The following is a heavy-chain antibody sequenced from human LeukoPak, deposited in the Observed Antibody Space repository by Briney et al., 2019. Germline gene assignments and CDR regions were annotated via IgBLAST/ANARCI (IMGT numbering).Heavy chain of an antibody. Sequence: SETLSLTCTVSGGSISSSSYYWGWIRQPPGKGLEWIGSIYYSGSTYYNPSLKSRVTISVDTSKNQFSLKLSSVTAADTAVYYCARDMLGGYSYGYRWFDPWGQGTLVIVSS. CDR3: ARDMLGGYSYGYRWFDP. CDR1: GGSISSSSYY. J-gene: IGHJ5*02. CDR2: IYYSGST. D-gene: IGHD5-18*01. V-gene: IGHV4-39*07.